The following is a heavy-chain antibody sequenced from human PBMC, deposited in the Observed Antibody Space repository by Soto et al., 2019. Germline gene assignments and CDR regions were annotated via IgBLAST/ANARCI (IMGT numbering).Heavy chain of an antibody. V-gene: IGHV3-23*01. CDR3: AKDRGSMVRGAYNWFDP. D-gene: IGHD3-10*01. CDR2: ISGSGGST. CDR1: GFTFSSYA. J-gene: IGHJ5*02. Sequence: GGSLRLSCAASGFTFSSYAMSWVRQAPGKGLEWVSAISGSGGSTYYADSVKGRFTISRDNSKNTLYLQMNSLRAEDTAVYYCAKDRGSMVRGAYNWFDPWGQGTLVTVSS.